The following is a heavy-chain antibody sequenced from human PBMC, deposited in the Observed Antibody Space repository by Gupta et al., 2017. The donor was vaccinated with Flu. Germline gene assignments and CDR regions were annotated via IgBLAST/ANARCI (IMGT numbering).Heavy chain of an antibody. D-gene: IGHD2-2*01. Sequence: EVQLLESGGGLVQPGGSLRLSCAASGFTFSSYAMSWVRQAPGKGLEWVSAISGSGGSTYYADSVKGRFTISRDNSKNTLYLQMNSLRAEDTAVYYCAKGPCSSTSCYPYYFDYWGQGTLVTVSS. J-gene: IGHJ4*02. V-gene: IGHV3-23*01. CDR1: GFTFSSYA. CDR3: AKGPCSSTSCYPYYFDY. CDR2: ISGSGGST.